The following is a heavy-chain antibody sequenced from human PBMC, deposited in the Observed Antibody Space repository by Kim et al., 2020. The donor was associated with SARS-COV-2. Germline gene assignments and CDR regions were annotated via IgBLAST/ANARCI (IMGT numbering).Heavy chain of an antibody. V-gene: IGHV3-11*05. Sequence: DSVKGRFTISRDNAKNSLYLQMNSLRAEDTAVYYCAREMEFRVVRGVRDYWGQGTLVTVSS. CDR3: AREMEFRVVRGVRDY. D-gene: IGHD3-10*01. J-gene: IGHJ4*02.